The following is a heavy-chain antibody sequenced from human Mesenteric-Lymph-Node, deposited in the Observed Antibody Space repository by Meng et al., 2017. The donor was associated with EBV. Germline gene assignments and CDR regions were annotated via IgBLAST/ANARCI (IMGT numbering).Heavy chain of an antibody. CDR2: MNPISGNT. CDR3: ARGNTVTNPLDS. Sequence: QGQLVQSGAEGKKTGASVKVSCKASGSYDINWVRQAAGQGLEWMGWMNPISGNTAYARKFLGRVTMTRDTSTGTAYMELSSLRSEDAAVYYCARGNTVTNPLDSWGQGTLVTVSS. J-gene: IGHJ4*02. V-gene: IGHV1-8*01. D-gene: IGHD4-17*01. CDR1: GSYD.